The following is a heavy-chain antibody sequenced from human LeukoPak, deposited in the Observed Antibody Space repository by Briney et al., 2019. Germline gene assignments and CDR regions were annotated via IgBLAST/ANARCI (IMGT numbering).Heavy chain of an antibody. CDR2: IYPSDSDT. V-gene: IGHV5-51*01. D-gene: IGHD3-10*01. J-gene: IGHJ4*02. Sequence: GESLRISCKASGYKFTSYWIGWMRQMPGKGLEWMGVIYPSDSDTRYNVSFEGQVTNSADKSINTAYLQWSSLRPSDTAVYYCAKGDGEFEYWGQGTLVTVSS. CDR3: AKGDGEFEY. CDR1: GYKFTSYW.